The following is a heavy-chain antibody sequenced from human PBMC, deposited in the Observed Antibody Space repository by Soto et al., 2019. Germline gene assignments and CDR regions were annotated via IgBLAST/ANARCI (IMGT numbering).Heavy chain of an antibody. CDR3: ARHGERYFDWLSKQYNWFDP. D-gene: IGHD3-9*01. CDR2: IYPGDSDT. Sequence: PGESLKISCKGSGYSFTKYWIGWVRQMPGKGLEWMGIIYPGDSDTRYSPSFQGQVTISADKSISTAYLQWSSLKASDTAMYYCARHGERYFDWLSKQYNWFDPWGQGTLVTVSS. CDR1: GYSFTKYW. J-gene: IGHJ5*02. V-gene: IGHV5-51*01.